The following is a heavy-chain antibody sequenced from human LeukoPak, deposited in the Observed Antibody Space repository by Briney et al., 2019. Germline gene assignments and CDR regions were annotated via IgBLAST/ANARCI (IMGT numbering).Heavy chain of an antibody. CDR3: ARVEVGATPSDAFDI. D-gene: IGHD1-26*01. V-gene: IGHV1-18*01. CDR2: ISAYNGNT. J-gene: IGHJ3*02. Sequence: ASVKVSCKASGYTFTSYGISWVRQAPGQGVEWMGWISAYNGNTNYAQKLQGRVTMTTDTYTSTAYMELRSLSSDDTAVYYCARVEVGATPSDAFDIWGQGTMVTVSS. CDR1: GYTFTSYG.